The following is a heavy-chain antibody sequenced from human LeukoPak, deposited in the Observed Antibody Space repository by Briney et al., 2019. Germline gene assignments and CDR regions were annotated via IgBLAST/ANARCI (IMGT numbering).Heavy chain of an antibody. Sequence: PGGSLRLSCAASGFSFGSYGIHWVRQAPGKGLEWVAFIRYDGSSTYYADSVKGRFTISRDNSKNTLYLQMNSLRAEDTAVYYCAIGSYFDYWGQGTLVTVSS. CDR2: IRYDGSST. V-gene: IGHV3-30*02. D-gene: IGHD1-26*01. CDR1: GFSFGSYG. CDR3: AIGSYFDY. J-gene: IGHJ4*02.